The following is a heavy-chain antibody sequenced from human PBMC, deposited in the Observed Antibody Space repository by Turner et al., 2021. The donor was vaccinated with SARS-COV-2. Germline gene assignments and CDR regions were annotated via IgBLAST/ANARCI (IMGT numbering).Heavy chain of an antibody. Sequence: QLQLQESGPGLLKPSETLSLTCTVSCCSISSSSYYWGWIRQPPGKGLEWIGSIYYSGSNYYNPSLKSRVTISVDTSKNQFSLKLSSVTAADTAVYYCAPSPITMVRGVITFGWFDPWGQGTLVTVSS. D-gene: IGHD3-10*01. V-gene: IGHV4-39*01. CDR2: IYYSGSN. CDR1: CCSISSSSYY. J-gene: IGHJ5*02. CDR3: APSPITMVRGVITFGWFDP.